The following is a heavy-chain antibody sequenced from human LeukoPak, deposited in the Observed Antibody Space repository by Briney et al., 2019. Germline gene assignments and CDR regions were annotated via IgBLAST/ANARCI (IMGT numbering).Heavy chain of an antibody. CDR2: ISSSSTTI. D-gene: IGHD5-24*01. Sequence: GGSLRLSCAASGFTFSSYSMMWVRQAPGKGLEWVSYISSSSTTIHYADSVKGRFTISRDNAKNSVYLQMNSLRAEDTAVYYCARDGWYAGYNSLPHYYFDYWGQGTLVTVSS. V-gene: IGHV3-48*01. CDR1: GFTFSSYS. CDR3: ARDGWYAGYNSLPHYYFDY. J-gene: IGHJ4*02.